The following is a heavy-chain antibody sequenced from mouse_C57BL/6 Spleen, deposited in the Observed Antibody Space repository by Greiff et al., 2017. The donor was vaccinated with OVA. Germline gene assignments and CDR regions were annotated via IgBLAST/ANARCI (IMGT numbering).Heavy chain of an antibody. CDR3: ARSGYGNYEAMDY. CDR2: INPGSGGT. D-gene: IGHD2-1*01. J-gene: IGHJ4*01. CDR1: GYDFTNYL. Sequence: VQLQQSGAELVRPGTSVKVSCKASGYDFTNYLIEWVKQRPGQGLEWIGVINPGSGGTKYNEKFKGKATLTADKSSSTAYMQLSSLTSEDSAVYFCARSGYGNYEAMDYWGQGTSVTVSS. V-gene: IGHV1-54*01.